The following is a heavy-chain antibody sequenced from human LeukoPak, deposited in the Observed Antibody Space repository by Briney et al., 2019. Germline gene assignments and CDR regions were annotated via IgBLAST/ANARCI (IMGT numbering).Heavy chain of an antibody. Sequence: GGSLRLSCSASGFSLRKYEMNWVRQAPGKVLEWISYMSSESTAIYYSDSVDGRFTMSRDNAKNSVHLQMTSLRADDTALYFCAREPAGLFFDANGYLDLWGQGVLVTVSS. CDR1: GFSLRKYE. J-gene: IGHJ4*02. D-gene: IGHD3/OR15-3a*01. CDR2: MSSESTAI. V-gene: IGHV3-48*03. CDR3: AREPAGLFFDANGYLDL.